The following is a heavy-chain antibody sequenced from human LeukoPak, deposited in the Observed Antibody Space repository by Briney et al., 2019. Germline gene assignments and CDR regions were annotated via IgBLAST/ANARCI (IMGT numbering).Heavy chain of an antibody. V-gene: IGHV4-34*01. D-gene: IGHD2-2*01. CDR1: GGSFSGYY. CDR2: INHSGST. Sequence: SETLSLTCAVYGGSFSGYYWSWIRQPPGKGLEWIGEINHSGSTNYNPSLKSRVTISVDTSKNQFSLKLSSVTAADTAVYYCARDRAYRRPWFDPWGQGTLVTVSS. J-gene: IGHJ5*02. CDR3: ARDRAYRRPWFDP.